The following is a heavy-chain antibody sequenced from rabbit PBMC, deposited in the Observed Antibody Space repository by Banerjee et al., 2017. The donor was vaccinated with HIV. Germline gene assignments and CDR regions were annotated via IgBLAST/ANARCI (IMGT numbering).Heavy chain of an antibody. Sequence: QEQLVESGGGLVKPEGSLTLTCKASGFSFSDRDVMCWVRQAPGKGLEWITCINTATGKDVYASWAKGRFTISRTSSTTVTLQMTSLTAADTAIYFCARDLVAAIGWNFNLWGPGTLVTVS. D-gene: IGHD5-1*01. CDR1: GFSFSDRDV. J-gene: IGHJ4*01. V-gene: IGHV1S45*01. CDR2: INTATGKD. CDR3: ARDLVAAIGWNFNL.